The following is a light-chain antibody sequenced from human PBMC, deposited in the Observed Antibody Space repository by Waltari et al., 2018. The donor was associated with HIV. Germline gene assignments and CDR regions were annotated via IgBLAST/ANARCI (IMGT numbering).Light chain of an antibody. J-gene: IGKJ1*01. CDR1: QSVSSN. V-gene: IGKV3-15*01. CDR3: QQYNKWPGT. Sequence: EIVMTQSPATLSVSPGERVTLSCRASQSVSSNLAWYQQKPGQAHRLLIYGASPRATGIPARFSGSGSGTEFTLTISSLQSEDFAVYYCQQYNKWPGTFGQGTKVEIK. CDR2: GAS.